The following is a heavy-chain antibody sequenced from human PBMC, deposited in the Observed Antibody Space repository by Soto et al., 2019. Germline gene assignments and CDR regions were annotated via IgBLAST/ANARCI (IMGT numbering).Heavy chain of an antibody. CDR2: ISYDGSNK. D-gene: IGHD4-17*01. CDR1: GFTFSSYG. J-gene: IGHJ6*02. CDR3: ARETTVTTLGYYYYGMDV. V-gene: IGHV3-30*03. Sequence: GGSLRLSCAASGFTFSSYGMHWVRQAPGKGLEWVAVISYDGSNKYYADSVKGRFTISRDNSKNTLYLQMNSLRAEDTAVYYCARETTVTTLGYYYYGMDVWGQGTTVTVSS.